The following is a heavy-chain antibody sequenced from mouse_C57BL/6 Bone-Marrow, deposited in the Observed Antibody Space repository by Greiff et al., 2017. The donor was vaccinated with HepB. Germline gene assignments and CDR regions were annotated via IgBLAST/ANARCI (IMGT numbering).Heavy chain of an antibody. CDR3: ASRDGSPFAY. Sequence: VQLQQSGAELARSGASVKLSCKASGYTFTSYGISWVKQRTGQGLEWIGEIYPRSGNTYYNEKFKGKATLTADKSSSTAYMELRSLTSEDSAVYFCASRDGSPFAYWGQGTLVTVSA. J-gene: IGHJ3*01. CDR1: GYTFTSYG. CDR2: IYPRSGNT. V-gene: IGHV1-81*01. D-gene: IGHD2-3*01.